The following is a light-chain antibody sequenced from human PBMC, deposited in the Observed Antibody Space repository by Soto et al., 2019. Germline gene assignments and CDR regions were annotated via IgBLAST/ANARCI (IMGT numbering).Light chain of an antibody. CDR2: EGS. CDR1: SSDVGSYNL. J-gene: IGLJ1*01. CDR3: CSYALSTSFSV. V-gene: IGLV2-23*01. Sequence: HSVLTQPASVSGSPGQSITISCTGTSSDVGSYNLVSWYQQHPGKAPKLMIYEGSKRPSGVSNRFSGSKSGNTASLTISGLQAEDLSYYYCCSYALSTSFSVFCSGPNFAVL.